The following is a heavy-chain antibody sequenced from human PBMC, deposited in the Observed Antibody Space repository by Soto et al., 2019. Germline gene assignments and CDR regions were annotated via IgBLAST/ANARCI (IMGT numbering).Heavy chain of an antibody. CDR1: GYIFTDYY. Sequence: QVHLVQSGAEVKKPGASVKVSCEASGYIFTDYYIYWVRQAPGQGLDWQGWINCNNGYTNYAQKFQRRVNMTRYTSITTAYMELSSLRPDDTGVYYCARDNDPDQYYHGMDVWGQGTTV. J-gene: IGHJ6*02. D-gene: IGHD1-1*01. CDR2: INCNNGYT. V-gene: IGHV1-2*02. CDR3: ARDNDPDQYYHGMDV.